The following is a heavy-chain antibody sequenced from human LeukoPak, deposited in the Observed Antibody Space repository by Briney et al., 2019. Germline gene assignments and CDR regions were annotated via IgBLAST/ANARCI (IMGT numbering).Heavy chain of an antibody. V-gene: IGHV3-21*01. CDR3: ARERGSSSWMTFDY. CDR1: GFTFSRYS. J-gene: IGHJ4*02. D-gene: IGHD6-13*01. Sequence: GGSLRLSCAASGFTFSRYSMNWVRQAPGKGLEWVSSISSSSSYIYYADSVKGRFTISRDNAKNSLYLQMNSLRAEDTAVYYCARERGSSSWMTFDYWGQGTLVTVSS. CDR2: ISSSSSYI.